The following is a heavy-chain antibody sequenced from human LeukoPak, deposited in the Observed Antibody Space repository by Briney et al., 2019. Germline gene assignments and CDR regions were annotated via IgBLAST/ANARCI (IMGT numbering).Heavy chain of an antibody. Sequence: SETLSLTCNVSGGSISSGDYYWSWIRQPPGKGLEWIGYIYYSGSTYYNPSLKSRVTISVDTSKNQFSLKLSSVTAADTAVYYCARLPMTTTQGWYFDLWGRGTLVTVSS. CDR2: IYYSGST. J-gene: IGHJ2*01. D-gene: IGHD4-11*01. CDR3: ARLPMTTTQGWYFDL. CDR1: GGSISSGDYY. V-gene: IGHV4-30-4*01.